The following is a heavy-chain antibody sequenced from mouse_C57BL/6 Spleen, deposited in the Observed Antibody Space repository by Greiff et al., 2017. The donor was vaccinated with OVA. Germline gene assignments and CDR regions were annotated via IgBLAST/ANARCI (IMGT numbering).Heavy chain of an antibody. CDR2: IWTGGGT. Sequence: VKLVESGPGLVAPSQSLSITCTVSGFSLTSYAISWVRQPPGKGLEWLGVIWTGGGTNYNSALKSRLSISKDNSKSQVFLKMNSLQTDDTARYYCARNRGGRNYWYFDVWGTGTTVTVSS. CDR1: GFSLTSYA. V-gene: IGHV2-9-1*01. CDR3: ARNRGGRNYWYFDV. J-gene: IGHJ1*03.